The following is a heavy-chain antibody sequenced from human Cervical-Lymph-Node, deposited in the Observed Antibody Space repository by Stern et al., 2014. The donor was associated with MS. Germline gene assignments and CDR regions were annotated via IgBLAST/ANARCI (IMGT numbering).Heavy chain of an antibody. CDR3: AKLAQLTYYFDY. CDR2: ISHDGTNK. V-gene: IGHV3-30*18. Sequence: VQLVESGGGVVQPGTSLRLSCVVSGLNFSNYGMHWVRRAPGKGLEWIAVISHDGTNKFYADSVVCRFAVSRDNSKNTLWLQMNSLRPEDTAIYFCAKLAQLTYYFDYWGQGTLVTVSS. CDR1: GLNFSNYG. D-gene: IGHD1-1*01. J-gene: IGHJ4*02.